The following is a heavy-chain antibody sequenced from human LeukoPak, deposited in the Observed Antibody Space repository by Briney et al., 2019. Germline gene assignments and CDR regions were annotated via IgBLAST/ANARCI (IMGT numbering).Heavy chain of an antibody. D-gene: IGHD6-6*01. CDR3: ARDFQFIAARRRGNYYGMDV. V-gene: IGHV1-18*01. J-gene: IGHJ6*02. CDR2: ISAYNGNT. Sequence: GASVNVSCKASGYTFTSYGISWVRQAPGQGLEWMGWISAYNGNTNYAQKLQGRVTMTTDTSTSTAYMELRSLRSDDTAVYYCARDFQFIAARRRGNYYGMDVWGQGATVTVSS. CDR1: GYTFTSYG.